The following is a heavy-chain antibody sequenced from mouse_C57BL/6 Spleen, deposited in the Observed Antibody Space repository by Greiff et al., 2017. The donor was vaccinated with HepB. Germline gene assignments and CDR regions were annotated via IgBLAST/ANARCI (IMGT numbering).Heavy chain of an antibody. Sequence: QVHVKQSGPELVKPGASVKISCKASGYSFTSYYIHWVKQRPGQGLEWIGWIYPGSGNTKYNEKFKGKATLTADTSSSTAYMQLSSLTSEDSAVYYCARSDYGSSLFDYWGQGTTLTVSS. CDR2: IYPGSGNT. J-gene: IGHJ2*01. CDR3: ARSDYGSSLFDY. CDR1: GYSFTSYY. D-gene: IGHD1-1*01. V-gene: IGHV1-66*01.